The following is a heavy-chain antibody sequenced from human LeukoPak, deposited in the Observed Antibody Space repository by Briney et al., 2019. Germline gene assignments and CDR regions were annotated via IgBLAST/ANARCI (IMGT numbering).Heavy chain of an antibody. Sequence: PGGSLRLSCAASGFTFSSHSMTWVRQAPGKGLEWVSSIKGRFTISRDSAKNSLYLQANSLRAEDTAVYYCARGRPLLYSSGWSSDYWGQGALVTVSS. CDR2: I. CDR3: ARGRPLLYSSGWSSDY. CDR1: GFTFSSHS. J-gene: IGHJ4*02. D-gene: IGHD6-19*01. V-gene: IGHV3-21*01.